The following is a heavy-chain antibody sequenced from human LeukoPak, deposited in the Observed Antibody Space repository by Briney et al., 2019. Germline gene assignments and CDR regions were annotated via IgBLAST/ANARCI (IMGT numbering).Heavy chain of an antibody. CDR2: ISGSGANT. Sequence: PGGSLRLSCAASGFTFSTYAMSWVRQAPGKGLEWVATISGSGANTYYADSVRGRFTISRDNSKHTLYLHMDSLRAEHTAVYYCAKERAGYPKPHHFDYWGQGPLVTVST. V-gene: IGHV3-23*01. CDR3: AKERAGYPKPHHFDY. J-gene: IGHJ4*02. D-gene: IGHD3-9*01. CDR1: GFTFSTYA.